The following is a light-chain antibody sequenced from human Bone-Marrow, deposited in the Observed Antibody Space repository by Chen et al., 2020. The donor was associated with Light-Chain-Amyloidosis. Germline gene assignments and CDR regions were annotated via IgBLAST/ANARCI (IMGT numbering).Light chain of an antibody. CDR2: RDT. Sequence: DELPPPPSVSVSPGPTRRLPRSGDDLPTKYAYWYQQKPGQAPVLVIHRDTERPSGISERFSGSSSGTTATLTISGVQAEDEADYHCQSADSSGTYEVIFGGGTKLTVL. V-gene: IGLV3-25*03. CDR3: QSADSSGTYEVI. J-gene: IGLJ2*01. CDR1: DLPTKY.